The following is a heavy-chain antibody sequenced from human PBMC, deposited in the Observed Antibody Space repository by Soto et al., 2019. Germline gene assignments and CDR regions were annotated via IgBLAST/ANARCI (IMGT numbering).Heavy chain of an antibody. CDR2: IYYSGST. CDR3: ARLGYDYIWGSLWY. D-gene: IGHD3-16*01. CDR1: GGSISSYY. Sequence: QVQLQESGPGLVKPSETLSLTCTVSGGSISSYYWSWIRQPPGKGLEWIGYIYYSGSTNYNPSLKSRVTISVDTSKNQCSLKLSSVTAADTAVYYCARLGYDYIWGSLWYWGQGTLVTVSS. J-gene: IGHJ4*02. V-gene: IGHV4-59*08.